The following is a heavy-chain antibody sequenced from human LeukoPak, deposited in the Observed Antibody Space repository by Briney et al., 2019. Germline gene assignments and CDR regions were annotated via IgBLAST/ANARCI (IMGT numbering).Heavy chain of an antibody. Sequence: PSETLSLTCTVSGGSISPYHWGWIRQPPGKGLEWTGYIYYSGSTNYNPSLNSRVTISVDTSKNQFSLRLSSVTAADTAIYYCARAVSGRFDYWGQGTLVTVSS. V-gene: IGHV4-59*08. CDR2: IYYSGST. CDR1: GGSISPYH. CDR3: ARAVSGRFDY. D-gene: IGHD6-19*01. J-gene: IGHJ4*02.